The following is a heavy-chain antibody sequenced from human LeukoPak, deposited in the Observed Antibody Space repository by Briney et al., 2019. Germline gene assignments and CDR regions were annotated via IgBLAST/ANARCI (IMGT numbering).Heavy chain of an antibody. Sequence: EASVKVSCKASGYSFTSHGISWVRQAPGQGLEWMGWINPNSGGTNYAQKFQGRVTMTRDTSISTAYMELSRLRSDDTAVYYCARDLVGYCSGGSCYSVAFDIWGQGTMVTVSS. CDR1: GYSFTSHG. V-gene: IGHV1-2*02. CDR2: INPNSGGT. CDR3: ARDLVGYCSGGSCYSVAFDI. J-gene: IGHJ3*02. D-gene: IGHD2-15*01.